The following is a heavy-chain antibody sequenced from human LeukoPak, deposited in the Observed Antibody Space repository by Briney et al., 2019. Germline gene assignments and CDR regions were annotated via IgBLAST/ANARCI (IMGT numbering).Heavy chain of an antibody. V-gene: IGHV3-20*04. CDR3: ARALRRYKYDYPSPDY. J-gene: IGHJ4*02. Sequence: GGSLRLSCATSGFTFDDYGMSWVRQAPGKGLEWVSGINWNGAGTGYADSVKGRFTISRDNAKNSLYLQRNSLRAEDTALYYCARALRRYKYDYPSPDYWGQGTLVTVSS. CDR2: INWNGAGT. D-gene: IGHD3-16*01. CDR1: GFTFDDYG.